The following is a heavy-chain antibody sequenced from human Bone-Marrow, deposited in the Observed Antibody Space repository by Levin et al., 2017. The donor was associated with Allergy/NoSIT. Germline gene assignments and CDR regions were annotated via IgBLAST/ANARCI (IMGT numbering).Heavy chain of an antibody. J-gene: IGHJ4*02. CDR3: AKNLWFRELLYRGEVY. CDR1: GFTFSSYA. V-gene: IGHV3-23*01. Sequence: GGSLRLSCAASGFTFSSYAMSWVRQAPGKGLEWVSAISGSGGSTYYADSVKGRFTISRDNSKNTLYLQMNSLRAEDTAVYYCAKNLWFRELLYRGEVYWGQGTLVTVSS. D-gene: IGHD3-10*01. CDR2: ISGSGGST.